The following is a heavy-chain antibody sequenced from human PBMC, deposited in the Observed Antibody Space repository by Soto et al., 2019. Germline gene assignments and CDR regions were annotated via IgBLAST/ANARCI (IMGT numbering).Heavy chain of an antibody. CDR1: GGTFSTSA. Sequence: QVQLVQSGAEVKKPGSSVKVSCKASGGTFSTSAISWVRQAPGQGLEWVGGIMPVFPTPDYAQNFQGRVTITADESTTTAYLELTSLRADDTAVYYWARDKDRLQLGGNYYYLLDVLGQGTAIPVSS. CDR3: ARDKDRLQLGGNYYYLLDV. V-gene: IGHV1-69*12. CDR2: IMPVFPTP. J-gene: IGHJ6*02. D-gene: IGHD1-1*01.